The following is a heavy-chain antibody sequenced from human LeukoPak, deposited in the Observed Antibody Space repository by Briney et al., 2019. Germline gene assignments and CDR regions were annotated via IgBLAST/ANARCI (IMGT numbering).Heavy chain of an antibody. CDR3: TKDYGSADYGNYWYSDL. D-gene: IGHD3-10*01. CDR2: ISSDGTKK. J-gene: IGHJ2*01. Sequence: PGRSLRLSCVASGLSFSRHGMHWVRQTPGKGLEWVAVISSDGTKKDYADSVKGRFTVSRDNSKNTLYVQMNRLRPEDTALYYCTKDYGSADYGNYWYSDLWGRGTLVMVSS. V-gene: IGHV3-30*18. CDR1: GLSFSRHG.